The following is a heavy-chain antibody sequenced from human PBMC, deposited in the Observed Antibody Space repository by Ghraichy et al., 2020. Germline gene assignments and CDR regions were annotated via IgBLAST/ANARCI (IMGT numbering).Heavy chain of an antibody. D-gene: IGHD3-16*01. Sequence: GGSLRLSCAGSGFHFDNYMMNWVRQAPGKGLEWVASISSSGSHTYLEDSLKGRFSITRDNAQNSVYLQMNRLRAEDTAVYYCARVFDYGGGYVVLDFWGQGSLITVSS. V-gene: IGHV3-21*01. CDR2: ISSSGSHT. J-gene: IGHJ4*02. CDR1: GFHFDNYM. CDR3: ARVFDYGGGYVVLDF.